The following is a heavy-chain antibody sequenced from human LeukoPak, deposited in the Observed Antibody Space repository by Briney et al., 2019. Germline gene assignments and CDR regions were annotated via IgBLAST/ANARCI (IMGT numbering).Heavy chain of an antibody. J-gene: IGHJ4*02. D-gene: IGHD6-13*01. CDR2: IKQDVSEK. CDR1: GFTVSSNY. CDR3: ARAKTSGYSSSLDY. V-gene: IGHV3-7*05. Sequence: GGSLRLSCAASGFTVSSNYMSWVRQAPGKGLEWVANIKQDVSEKYYVDSVKGRFTISRDNAKNSLYLQMNSLRAEDTAVYYCARAKTSGYSSSLDYWGQGTLVTVSS.